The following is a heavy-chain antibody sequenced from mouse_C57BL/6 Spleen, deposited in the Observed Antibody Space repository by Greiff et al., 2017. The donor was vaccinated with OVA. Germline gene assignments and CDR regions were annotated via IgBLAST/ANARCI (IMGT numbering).Heavy chain of an antibody. D-gene: IGHD4-1*01. CDR2: IDPSDSYT. J-gene: IGHJ3*01. V-gene: IGHV1-50*01. Sequence: QVQLQQPGAELVKPGASVKLSCKASGYTFTSYWMQWVKQRPGQGLEWIGEIDPSDSYTNYNQKFKGKATLTVDTSSSTAYMQLSSLTSEDSAVYYCARERTGFAYWGQGTLVTVSA. CDR1: GYTFTSYW. CDR3: ARERTGFAY.